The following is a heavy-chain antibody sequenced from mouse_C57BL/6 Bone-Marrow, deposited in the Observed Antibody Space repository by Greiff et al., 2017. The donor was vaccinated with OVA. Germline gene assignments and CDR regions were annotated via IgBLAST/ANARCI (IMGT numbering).Heavy chain of an antibody. Sequence: QVQLQQSGAELARPGASVKLSCKASGYTFTSYGISWVKQRTGQGLEWIGEIYPRSGNTYYNEKFKGKATLTADNSSSTAYMELRSLTSEDSAVFYCARLEAYYSNYASYCDYWGQGTTLTVSS. CDR3: ARLEAYYSNYASYCDY. J-gene: IGHJ2*01. CDR2: IYPRSGNT. V-gene: IGHV1-81*01. D-gene: IGHD2-5*01. CDR1: GYTFTSYG.